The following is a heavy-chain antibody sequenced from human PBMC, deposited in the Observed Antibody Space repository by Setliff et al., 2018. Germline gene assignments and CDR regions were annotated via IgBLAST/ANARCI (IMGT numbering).Heavy chain of an antibody. D-gene: IGHD3-10*01. Sequence: SETLTLTCNVSGGSVSSTSHYWGWIRQPPGKGMEWIGSVYYSGYTYYNPSLQSRVTISVDMSKNQFSMKLTSVTAADTAVYYCARVDFTMIQGVLGLWGQGTLVTVSS. J-gene: IGHJ1*01. V-gene: IGHV4-39*07. CDR1: GGSVSSTSHY. CDR3: ARVDFTMIQGVLGL. CDR2: VYYSGYT.